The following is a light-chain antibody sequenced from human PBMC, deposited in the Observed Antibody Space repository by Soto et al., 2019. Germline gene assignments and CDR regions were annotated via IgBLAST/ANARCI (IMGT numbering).Light chain of an antibody. Sequence: QSVLTQPASVSGSPGQSITISCTGTSSDVGGYNYVSWYQQHPGKAPKLMIYDVSNRPSGVSNRFSGSKSGNTASLTISGLQAEDEADDYCSSYTSSSTHYVFGTGTKLTVL. CDR1: SSDVGGYNY. CDR2: DVS. V-gene: IGLV2-14*01. CDR3: SSYTSSSTHYV. J-gene: IGLJ1*01.